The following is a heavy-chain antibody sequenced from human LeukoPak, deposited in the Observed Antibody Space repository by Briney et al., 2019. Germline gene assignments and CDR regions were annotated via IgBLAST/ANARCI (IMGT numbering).Heavy chain of an antibody. V-gene: IGHV1-69*06. CDR3: ARRNYYYYYMDV. J-gene: IGHJ6*03. Sequence: RASVKVSCKASGGTFSSYAISWVRQAPGQGLEWMGGIIPIFGTANYAQKFQGRVTITADKSTSTAYMELSSLRSEDTDVYYCARRNYYYYYMDVWGKGTTVTVSS. CDR2: IIPIFGTA. CDR1: GGTFSSYA.